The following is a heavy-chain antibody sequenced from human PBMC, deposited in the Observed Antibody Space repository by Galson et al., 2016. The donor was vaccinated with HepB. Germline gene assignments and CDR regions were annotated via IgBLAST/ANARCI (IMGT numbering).Heavy chain of an antibody. CDR2: IWFDGSKK. D-gene: IGHD5-18*01. Sequence: SLRLSCAASGFTFSTYGVHWVRQAPGKGLEWVAVIWFDGSKKYYADSVKGRFTISRDNPKNMLYLQMDSLRAEDTAVYSCAKPRRYNHDALHIWGQGTMVTVSS. CDR3: AKPRRYNHDALHI. V-gene: IGHV3-33*06. CDR1: GFTFSTYG. J-gene: IGHJ3*02.